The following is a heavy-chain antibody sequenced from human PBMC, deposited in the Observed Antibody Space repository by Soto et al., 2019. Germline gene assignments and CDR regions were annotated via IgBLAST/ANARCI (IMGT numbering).Heavy chain of an antibody. J-gene: IGHJ4*02. CDR3: ARESEEVCPNFDY. CDR2: ISSTTNYI. Sequence: GGSLRPSCPTSGFTVTRYSMNWVRQAPGEGLEWVSSISSTTNYIYYGDSMKGRFTISRDNAKNSLYLEMNSLRAEDTAVYYCARESEEVCPNFDYWGQGTLVTVS. V-gene: IGHV3-21*06. CDR1: GFTVTRYS.